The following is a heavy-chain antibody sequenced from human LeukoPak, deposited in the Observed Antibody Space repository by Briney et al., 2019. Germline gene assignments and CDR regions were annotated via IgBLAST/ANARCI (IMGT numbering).Heavy chain of an antibody. D-gene: IGHD2-8*01. J-gene: IGHJ6*02. CDR3: TRAYADYDYYGMDV. CDR2: IRSKGYGGTT. Sequence: GGSLRLSCTASGFTFCDYAMTWVRQAPGKGREWVGFIRSKGYGGTTEYAASVKGRFTISRDDSKSIAYLQMNSLKTEDTAVYYCTRAYADYDYYGMDVWGQGTTVTVSS. CDR1: GFTFCDYA. V-gene: IGHV3-49*04.